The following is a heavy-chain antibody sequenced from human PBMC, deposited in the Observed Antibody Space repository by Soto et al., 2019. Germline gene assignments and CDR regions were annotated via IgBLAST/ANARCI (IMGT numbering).Heavy chain of an antibody. CDR1: GYAVTSYY. J-gene: IGHJ5*02. CDR2: IYYSGST. D-gene: IGHD5-12*01. V-gene: IGHV4-59*02. Sequence: AETLSLTCPVSGYAVTSYYLTWIRRPPGKGLEWIGYIYYSGSTVYNPSLERRVTISLDTSKNQFSLNLSSVTAADTAVYYCAKGRGYDYSGWFDPWGQGTLVTVSS. CDR3: AKGRGYDYSGWFDP.